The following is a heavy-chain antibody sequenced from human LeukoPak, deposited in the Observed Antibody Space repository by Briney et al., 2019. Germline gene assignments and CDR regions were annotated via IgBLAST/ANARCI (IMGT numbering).Heavy chain of an antibody. D-gene: IGHD4-17*01. CDR3: AKVQYGDYELDY. J-gene: IGHJ4*02. CDR1: GFTFSSYA. Sequence: GGSLRLSCAASGFTFSSYAMSWVRQAPGKGLEWVSAISGSGGSTYYADSVKGRFTISRDNSKNTLYLQMSSLRAEDTAVYYCAKVQYGDYELDYWGQGTLVTVSS. CDR2: ISGSGGST. V-gene: IGHV3-23*01.